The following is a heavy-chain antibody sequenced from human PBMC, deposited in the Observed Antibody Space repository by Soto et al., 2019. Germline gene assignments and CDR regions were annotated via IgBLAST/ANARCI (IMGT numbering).Heavy chain of an antibody. D-gene: IGHD1-7*01. CDR2: IYYSGST. CDR3: ARTWKYDEGGWFDS. J-gene: IGHJ5*01. CDR1: GGSISSGNYY. V-gene: IGHV4-30-4*01. Sequence: PXETLSLSCTVSGGSISSGNYYWSWIRQPPGKVLEWIGYIYYSGSTYYNPSLKSRVTISVDTSKNQFSLKLSSVTAADTAVYYCARTWKYDEGGWFDSWGQGTLVTVSS.